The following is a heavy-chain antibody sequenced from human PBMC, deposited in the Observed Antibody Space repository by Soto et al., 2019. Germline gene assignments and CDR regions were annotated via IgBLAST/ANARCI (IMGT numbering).Heavy chain of an antibody. D-gene: IGHD3-22*01. Sequence: QVQLQESGTGLVKPSQTLSLTCTVSGGSISSGDYYWSWIRQPPGKGLEWIGYIYYIGSTYYNPSLKSRVTMSVDTSKNQFSLKLSSVTAADTAVYYCARASYYYDSSGYYKDTYYFDYWGQGTLVTVSS. J-gene: IGHJ4*02. CDR1: GGSISSGDYY. CDR3: ARASYYYDSSGYYKDTYYFDY. CDR2: IYYIGST. V-gene: IGHV4-30-4*01.